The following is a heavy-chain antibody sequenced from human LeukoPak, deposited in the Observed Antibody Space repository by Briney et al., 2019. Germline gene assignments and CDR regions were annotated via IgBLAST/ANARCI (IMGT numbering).Heavy chain of an antibody. Sequence: GGSLRLSCAASGFTFSSYEMNWVRQAPGKGLEWVSYISRSGSTIYYADSVKGRFTISRDNAKNSLYLQMNSLRAEDTAVYYCTRTGVTTVTDWGQGTLVTVSS. D-gene: IGHD4-11*01. CDR1: GFTFSSYE. CDR2: ISRSGSTI. CDR3: TRTGVTTVTD. V-gene: IGHV3-48*03. J-gene: IGHJ4*02.